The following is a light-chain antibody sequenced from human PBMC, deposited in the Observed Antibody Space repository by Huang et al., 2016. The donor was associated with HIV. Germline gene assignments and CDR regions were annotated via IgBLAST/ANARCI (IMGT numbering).Light chain of an antibody. CDR2: GAS. Sequence: DIQMTQSPSSLSASVGDRVTLTCRASKNIRRYLHWNQQKPGKGPNRRSYGASDLQSGAPSRFSGSGSGTDFTLTINSLQPEDFATYYCQQTYNTPWTFGQGTKVEFK. CDR1: KNIRRY. J-gene: IGKJ1*01. V-gene: IGKV1-39*01. CDR3: QQTYNTPWT.